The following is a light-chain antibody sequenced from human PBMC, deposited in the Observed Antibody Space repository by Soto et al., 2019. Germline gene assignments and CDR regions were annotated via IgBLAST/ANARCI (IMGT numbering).Light chain of an antibody. Sequence: QAVLTQPPSVSGAPGQRVTISCTGSSSNIGAGYDVNWYQQLPGAAPKFLIYGNSNRPSGVPDRFSGSKSGTSASLAITGLQAEDAADYYCQSYDSRLSGYVFGTGTKLTVL. J-gene: IGLJ1*01. CDR1: SSNIGAGYD. CDR3: QSYDSRLSGYV. V-gene: IGLV1-40*01. CDR2: GNS.